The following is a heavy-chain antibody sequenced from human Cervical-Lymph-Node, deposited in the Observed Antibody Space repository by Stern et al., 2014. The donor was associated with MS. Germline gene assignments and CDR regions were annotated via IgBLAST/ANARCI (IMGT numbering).Heavy chain of an antibody. Sequence: EVQLVESGGGLVKPGGSLRLSCAASGFTFSNHSMNWVRQAPGKGLEWVSSISSSSSYIYYADSGKGRFTISRDNAKNSVYLQMTYLRAEDTAVYSCARGRDSPKYGMDVWGQGTTVTVSS. J-gene: IGHJ6*02. CDR2: ISSSSSYI. CDR1: GFTFSNHS. CDR3: ARGRDSPKYGMDV. V-gene: IGHV3-21*01. D-gene: IGHD2-15*01.